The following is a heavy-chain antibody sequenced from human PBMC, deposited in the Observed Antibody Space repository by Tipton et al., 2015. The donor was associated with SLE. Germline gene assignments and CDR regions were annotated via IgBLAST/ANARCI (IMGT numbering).Heavy chain of an antibody. V-gene: IGHV4-59*08. CDR3: ARASGFDWLSD. J-gene: IGHJ1*01. D-gene: IGHD3-9*01. CDR1: GGSIRSYY. Sequence: TLSLTCTVSGGSIRSYYWSWIRQPPGKGLEWIGKIYYGGSTHYNPSLKSRVTISVATSKNQFSLRLGSVTAADTAVYYCARASGFDWLSDWGQGTLVTVSS. CDR2: IYYGGST.